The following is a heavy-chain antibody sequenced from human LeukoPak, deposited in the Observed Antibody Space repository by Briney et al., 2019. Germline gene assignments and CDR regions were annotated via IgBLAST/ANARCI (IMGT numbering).Heavy chain of an antibody. CDR2: MYLSGTT. V-gene: IGHV4-4*02. CDR1: GFTFSSAW. Sequence: GSLRLSCAASGFTFSSAWMNWVRQPPGKGLEWIGEMYLSGTTHSNPSVKSRVTISIDKSKNQFFLNLSSVTAADTAVYYCAGLVGRYSSGLYYYYFDYWGQGTLVTVSS. CDR3: AGLVGRYSSGLYYYYFDY. J-gene: IGHJ4*02. D-gene: IGHD3-22*01.